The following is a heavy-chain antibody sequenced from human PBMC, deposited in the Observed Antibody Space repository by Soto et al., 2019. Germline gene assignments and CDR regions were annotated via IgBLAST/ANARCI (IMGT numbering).Heavy chain of an antibody. CDR1: GFTFNYYT. Sequence: EVQLEESGGGLVRPGASLRLSCAASGFTFNYYTMIWVRQAPGQGLEWVSSISSASDNIHYADSVKGRFTISRENAKNSVYLQMNSLRDEDTAAYYCARHIATVTTERIDFWGQGTLVTVSS. V-gene: IGHV3-21*01. J-gene: IGHJ4*02. CDR3: ARHIATVTTERIDF. D-gene: IGHD4-17*01. CDR2: ISSASDNI.